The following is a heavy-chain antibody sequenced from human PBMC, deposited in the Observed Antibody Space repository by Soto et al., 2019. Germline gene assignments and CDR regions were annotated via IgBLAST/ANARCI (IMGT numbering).Heavy chain of an antibody. D-gene: IGHD3-16*01. Sequence: EVQLVESGGGLVQPGGSLRLSCAASGFTISGNAMNWVRQAPGRGLEWVSYISSSSTNIHYADSVRGPFTISRDNAKNSLYLQMNSLRDEDTAVYRCARDLSWGSKWYYYMDVWGKGTTVTVSS. CDR3: ARDLSWGSKWYYYMDV. CDR2: ISSSSTNI. J-gene: IGHJ6*03. V-gene: IGHV3-48*02. CDR1: GFTISGNA.